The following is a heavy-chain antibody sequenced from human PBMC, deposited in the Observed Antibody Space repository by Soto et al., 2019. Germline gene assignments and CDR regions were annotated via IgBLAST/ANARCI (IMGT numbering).Heavy chain of an antibody. CDR2: IYYSGST. V-gene: IGHV4-39*01. Sequence: PSETLSLTCTVSGGSISSSSYYWGWIRQPPGKRLEWIGRIYYSGSTYYNTSLKSRVTISLDTSKNQFSLKLSSVTAADTAVYYCARHFSGSDLNWFDPWGQGTLVTVS. D-gene: IGHD3-10*01. CDR1: GGSISSSSYY. J-gene: IGHJ5*02. CDR3: ARHFSGSDLNWFDP.